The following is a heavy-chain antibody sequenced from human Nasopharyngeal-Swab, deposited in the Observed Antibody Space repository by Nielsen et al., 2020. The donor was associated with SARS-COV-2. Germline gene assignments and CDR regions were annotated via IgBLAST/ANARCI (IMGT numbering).Heavy chain of an antibody. CDR1: GFNFSDSA. CDR3: TRCGGSCYSGRDY. Sequence: GESLKISCAASGFNFSDSAIHWVRQASGEGLEWVARIRSKGNNYATAYSASVKGRFIIFRDDPTNTAYLQMNSLKTEDTAMYYCTRCGGSCYSGRDYWGQGTLVTVSS. J-gene: IGHJ4*02. D-gene: IGHD2-15*01. CDR2: IRSKGNNYAT. V-gene: IGHV3-73*01.